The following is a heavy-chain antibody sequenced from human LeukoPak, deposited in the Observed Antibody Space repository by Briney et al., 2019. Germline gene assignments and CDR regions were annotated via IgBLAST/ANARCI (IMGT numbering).Heavy chain of an antibody. V-gene: IGHV4-59*01. CDR1: GGSISSYY. CDR3: ARDPGDYHWFDP. D-gene: IGHD4-17*01. CDR2: IYYSGST. J-gene: IGHJ5*02. Sequence: SETLSLTCTVSGGSISSYYWSWIRQPPGKGLEWIGYIYYSGSTNYNPSLKSRVTISVDTSKNQFSLKLSSVTAADTAVYYCARDPGDYHWFDPWGQGTLVTVSS.